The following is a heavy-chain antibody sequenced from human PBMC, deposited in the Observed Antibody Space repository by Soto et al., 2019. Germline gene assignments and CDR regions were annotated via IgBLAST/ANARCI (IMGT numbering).Heavy chain of an antibody. D-gene: IGHD3-10*01. CDR1: GFNLRDQA. CDR2: ISGMEDRT. J-gene: IGHJ4*02. V-gene: IGHV3-23*01. CDR3: AKTYTGG. Sequence: PGGSLRLSCTAAGFNLRDQALSWVRQAPGGGLEWVSGISGMEDRTNYADFVKGRFFISKDRAKNTLNLQMSGLRDDDTAVYYCAKTYTGGWGQGTQVTVSS.